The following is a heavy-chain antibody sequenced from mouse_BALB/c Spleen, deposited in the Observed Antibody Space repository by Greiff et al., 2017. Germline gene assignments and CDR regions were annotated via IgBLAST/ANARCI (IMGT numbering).Heavy chain of an antibody. D-gene: IGHD2-4*01. CDR1: GFTFSDYY. Sequence: EVKVVESGGGLVKPGGSLKLSCAASGFTFSDYYMYWVRQTPEKRLEWVATISDGGSYTYFPDSVKGRFTISRDNAKNNLYLQMSSLKSEDTAMYYCARGGDDYDVDYWGQGTSVTVSS. V-gene: IGHV5-4*02. CDR2: ISDGGSYT. CDR3: ARGGDDYDVDY. J-gene: IGHJ4*01.